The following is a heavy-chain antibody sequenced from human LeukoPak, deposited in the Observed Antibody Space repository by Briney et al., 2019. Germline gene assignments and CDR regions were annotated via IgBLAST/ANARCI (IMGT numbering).Heavy chain of an antibody. CDR1: GFTFSSYS. V-gene: IGHV3-21*01. CDR3: ARRPYYYDSSGYYL. Sequence: GGSLRLSCVASGFTFSSYSMNWVRQAPGKGLEWVSSISSSSSYIYYADSVKGRFTISRDNAKNSLYLQMNSLRAEDTAVYYCARRPYYYDSSGYYLWGQGTLVTVSS. CDR2: ISSSSSYI. J-gene: IGHJ5*02. D-gene: IGHD3-22*01.